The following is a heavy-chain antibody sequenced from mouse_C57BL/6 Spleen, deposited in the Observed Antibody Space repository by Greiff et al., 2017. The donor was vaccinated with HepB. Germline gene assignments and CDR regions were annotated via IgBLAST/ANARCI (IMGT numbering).Heavy chain of an antibody. J-gene: IGHJ1*03. CDR3: ARHEEWEYFDV. Sequence: EVKLMESGGDLVKPGGSLKLSCAASGFTFSSYGISWVRQTPDKRLEWVATISSGGSYTYYPDSVKGRFTISRDNAKNTLYLQMSSLKSEDTAMYYCARHEEWEYFDVWGTGTTVTVSS. D-gene: IGHD4-1*01. CDR2: ISSGGSYT. CDR1: GFTFSSYG. V-gene: IGHV5-6*01.